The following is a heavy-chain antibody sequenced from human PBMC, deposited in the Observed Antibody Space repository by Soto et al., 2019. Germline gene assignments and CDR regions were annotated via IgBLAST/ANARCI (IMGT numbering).Heavy chain of an antibody. CDR3: ARVSWREKYGMDV. CDR2: ITFSGNTV. CDR1: GFTFSDSY. J-gene: IGHJ6*02. V-gene: IGHV3-11*01. Sequence: PGGSQRLSCAASGFTFSDSYMSWIRQAPGKGLEWISYITFSGNTVYYADSLKGRFTISRDNAKNSLYLQMNRLRAEDTAVYYCARVSWREKYGMDVWGQGTTVTVSS.